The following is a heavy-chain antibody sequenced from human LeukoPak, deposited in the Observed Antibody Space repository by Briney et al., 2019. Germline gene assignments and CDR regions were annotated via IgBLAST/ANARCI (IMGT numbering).Heavy chain of an antibody. J-gene: IGHJ3*02. CDR2: ISPYNGHT. CDR3: ARVKSYYYDTSDKDAFDI. Sequence: ASVKVSCKASGYIFITYGISWVRQAPGQGLEWMGWISPYNGHTNYAQKLQGRVTMTTDTSTTTAYMELRSLRSEDTAVYYCARVKSYYYDTSDKDAFDIWGQGTMVTVSS. CDR1: GYIFITYG. D-gene: IGHD3-22*01. V-gene: IGHV1-18*01.